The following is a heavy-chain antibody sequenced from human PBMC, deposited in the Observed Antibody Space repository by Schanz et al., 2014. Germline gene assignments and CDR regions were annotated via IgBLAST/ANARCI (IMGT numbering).Heavy chain of an antibody. V-gene: IGHV4-31*03. CDR2: IYDGGST. D-gene: IGHD2-2*01. Sequence: QVQLQESGPGLVKPSQTLSLTCNVSGDSMSSGGYYWNWIRQHPGKGLEWIGYIYDGGSTYYNPSLKSRVTISVDTSKNQFSLRLSSVTAADTAVYYCARQGIGYQHGRYYYYMDVWGRGTTXTVSS. CDR3: ARQGIGYQHGRYYYYMDV. CDR1: GDSMSSGGYY. J-gene: IGHJ6*03.